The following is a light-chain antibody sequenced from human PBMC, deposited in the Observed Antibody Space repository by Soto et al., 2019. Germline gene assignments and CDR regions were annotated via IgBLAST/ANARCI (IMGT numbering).Light chain of an antibody. CDR2: GAS. CDR3: QQYGSSPGFT. V-gene: IGKV3-20*01. J-gene: IGKJ3*01. Sequence: EIVLTQSPGTLSWSPGERATLSCRASQSVSSSYFAWYQHKPGQAPRLLIYGASSRATGIPDRFSGSGSGTDFTLTISRLEPEDFAVYYCQQYGSSPGFTFGPGTKVDIK. CDR1: QSVSSSY.